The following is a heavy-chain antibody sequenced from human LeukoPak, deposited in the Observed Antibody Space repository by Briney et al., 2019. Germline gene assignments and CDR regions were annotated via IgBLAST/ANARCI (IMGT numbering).Heavy chain of an antibody. V-gene: IGHV4-59*08. Sequence: SETLSLTCTVSGGSISSYYWSWIRQPPGKGLEWIGYIYYSGSTNYNSSLKSRVTISVDTSKNQFSLKLSSVTAADTAVYYCTRSISGYSSSWYDYWGQGTLVTVSS. CDR3: TRSISGYSSSWYDY. J-gene: IGHJ4*02. D-gene: IGHD6-13*01. CDR1: GGSISSYY. CDR2: IYYSGST.